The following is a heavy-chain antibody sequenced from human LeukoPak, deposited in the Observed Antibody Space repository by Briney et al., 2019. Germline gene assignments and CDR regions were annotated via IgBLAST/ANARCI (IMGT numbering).Heavy chain of an antibody. CDR2: INPSGGST. J-gene: IGHJ4*02. CDR3: ARDRGSIFGDFDY. CDR1: GYTFTSYG. D-gene: IGHD3-3*01. Sequence: ASVKVSCKASGYTFTSYGISWVRQAPGQGLEWMGIINPSGGSTSYAQKFQGRVTMTRDTSTSTVYMELSSLRSEDTAVYYCARDRGSIFGDFDYWGQGTLVTVSS. V-gene: IGHV1-46*01.